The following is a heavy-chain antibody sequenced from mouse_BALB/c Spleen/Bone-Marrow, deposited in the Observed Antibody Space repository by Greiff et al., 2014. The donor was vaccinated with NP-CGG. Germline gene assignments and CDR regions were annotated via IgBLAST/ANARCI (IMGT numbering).Heavy chain of an antibody. D-gene: IGHD2-4*01. CDR2: INPYNGGT. J-gene: IGHJ4*01. V-gene: IGHV1-18*01. CDR3: ARGATMITTGDAVDY. CDR1: GYSFTDYT. Sequence: EVQLQQSGPELVKPGASMKISCKASGYSFTDYTMNWVKQSHGKNLEWIGLINPYNGGTDYSQKFKGKATLTVDKSSSTAYMELLSLTSEDSAVYYCARGATMITTGDAVDYWGQGTSVTVSS.